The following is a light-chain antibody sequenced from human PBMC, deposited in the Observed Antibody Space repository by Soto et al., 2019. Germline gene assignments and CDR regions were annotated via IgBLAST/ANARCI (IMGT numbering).Light chain of an antibody. CDR3: CSYAGSSTLV. CDR2: EVS. Sequence: QSVLTQPASVSGSPGQSITISCSGTSSDVDNYNLVSWYQQRPGKAPKLMIYEVSKRPSGVSNRFSGSKSGNTASLTISGLQAEDEADYYCCSYAGSSTLVFGGGTKVTVL. V-gene: IGLV2-23*02. J-gene: IGLJ3*02. CDR1: SSDVDNYNL.